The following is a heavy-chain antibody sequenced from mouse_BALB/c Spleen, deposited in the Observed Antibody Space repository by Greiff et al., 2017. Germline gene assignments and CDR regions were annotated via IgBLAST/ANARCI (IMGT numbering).Heavy chain of an antibody. CDR1: GYTFSSYW. D-gene: IGHD1-2*01. CDR3: ARRRAFTTATRGVYAMDY. V-gene: IGHV1-9*01. J-gene: IGHJ4*01. Sequence: QVQLQQSGAELMKPGASVKISCKATGYTFSSYWIEWVKQRPGHGLEWIGEILPGSGSTNYNEKFKGKATVTADTSSNTAYMQLSSLTSEDSAVYYCARRRAFTTATRGVYAMDYWGQGTSVTVSS. CDR2: ILPGSGST.